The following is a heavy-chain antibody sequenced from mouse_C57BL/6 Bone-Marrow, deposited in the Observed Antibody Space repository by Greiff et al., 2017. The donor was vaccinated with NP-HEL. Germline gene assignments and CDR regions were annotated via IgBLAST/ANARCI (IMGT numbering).Heavy chain of an antibody. J-gene: IGHJ4*01. CDR3: ARGTFYGGAMDY. Sequence: QVQLQQSGPELVKPGASVKISCKASGYAFSSSWMNWVKQRPGKGLEWIGRIYPGDGDTNYNGKFKGKATLTADKSSSTAYMQLSSLTSEDSAVYFCARGTFYGGAMDYWGQGTSVTVSS. D-gene: IGHD1-1*01. CDR2: IYPGDGDT. CDR1: GYAFSSSW. V-gene: IGHV1-82*01.